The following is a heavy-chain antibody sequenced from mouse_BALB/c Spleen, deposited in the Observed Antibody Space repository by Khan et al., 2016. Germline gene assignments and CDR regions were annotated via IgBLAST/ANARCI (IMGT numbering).Heavy chain of an antibody. D-gene: IGHD1-1*01. Sequence: EVELVESGGDLVKPGGSLKLSCAASGFTFSNYGMSWVRQTPDKKLEWVANISSGGSYTYYPDSVKGRFTIYRDTAKNTLYLQMSSLKSDYTAMYYCARTLRLGYGSTDGFAYWGQGTLVTVSA. CDR2: ISSGGSYT. J-gene: IGHJ3*01. CDR1: GFTFSNYG. CDR3: ARTLRLGYGSTDGFAY. V-gene: IGHV5-6*01.